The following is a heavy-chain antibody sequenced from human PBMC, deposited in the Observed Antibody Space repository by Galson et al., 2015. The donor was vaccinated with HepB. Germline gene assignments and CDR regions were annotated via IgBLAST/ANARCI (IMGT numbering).Heavy chain of an antibody. Sequence: SVKVSCKASEYTFTNYDINWVRQATGQGLEWLGRMNPKSGDTDCAQKFQGRVTMTRDTSTDTAYMELSSLRSEDTAMYYCARGLRGSYSSNFFDPWGRGTLVTVSS. D-gene: IGHD2-15*01. CDR3: ARGLRGSYSSNFFDP. CDR2: MNPKSGDT. J-gene: IGHJ5*02. V-gene: IGHV1-8*01. CDR1: EYTFTNYD.